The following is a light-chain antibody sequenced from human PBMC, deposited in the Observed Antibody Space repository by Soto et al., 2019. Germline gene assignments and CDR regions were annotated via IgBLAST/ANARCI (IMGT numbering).Light chain of an antibody. CDR2: GAS. V-gene: IGKV3-20*01. J-gene: IGKJ1*01. Sequence: EIVLTQSPGTLSLSPGERATLSCRASQSVSSSYVAWYQQKPGQAPRLLIDGASSRATGIPDWFSGRGSGTDFTLTSSRLDPEDFAVYYCQQYSSSGTFGQGTKVDI. CDR1: QSVSSSY. CDR3: QQYSSSGT.